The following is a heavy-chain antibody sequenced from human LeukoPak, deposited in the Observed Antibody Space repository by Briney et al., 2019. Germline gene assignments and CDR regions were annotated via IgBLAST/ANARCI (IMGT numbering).Heavy chain of an antibody. D-gene: IGHD3-22*01. CDR2: IIPIVGTA. CDR3: ARERGYYDSSGYHPKNFDY. J-gene: IGHJ4*02. V-gene: IGHV1-69*13. CDR1: GGTFSSYA. Sequence: SVKVSCKASGGTFSSYAISWVRQAPGQGLEWMGGIIPIVGTANYAQKFQGRVTITADESTSTAYMELSSLRSEDTAVYYCARERGYYDSSGYHPKNFDYWGQGTLVTVSS.